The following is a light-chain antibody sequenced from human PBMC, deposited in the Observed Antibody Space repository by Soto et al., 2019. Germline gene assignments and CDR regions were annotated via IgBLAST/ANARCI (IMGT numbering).Light chain of an antibody. Sequence: IQLTQSPSSLSASVGDRVTITCRACPAIASFLAWYQQKPGTAPKLLIYGASTLQSGVPSRFSGSRSGTDYTLTIASLQPEDFATYYCQQLNGSPWTVGQGTKVDIK. CDR2: GAS. CDR3: QQLNGSPWT. J-gene: IGKJ1*01. CDR1: PAIASF. V-gene: IGKV1-9*01.